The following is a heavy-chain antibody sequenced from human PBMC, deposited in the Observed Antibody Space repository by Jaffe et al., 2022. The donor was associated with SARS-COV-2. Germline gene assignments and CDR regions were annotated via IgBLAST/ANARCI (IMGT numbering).Heavy chain of an antibody. J-gene: IGHJ2*01. CDR2: INHSGSS. CDR3: ARGRNL. Sequence: QVQLQQWGAGLLKPSETLSLTCAVFGGSFSDYYWSWVRQPPGKGLEWIGEINHSGSSNYNPSLKSRVTISIDTSKNHFSLNLTSMTAADTAVYYCARGRNLWGRGTLVTVSS. CDR1: GGSFSDYY. V-gene: IGHV4-34*01.